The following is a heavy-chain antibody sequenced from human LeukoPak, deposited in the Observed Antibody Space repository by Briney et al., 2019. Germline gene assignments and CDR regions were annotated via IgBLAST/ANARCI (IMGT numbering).Heavy chain of an antibody. CDR1: GFTFSTYD. V-gene: IGHV3-23*01. D-gene: IGHD3-3*01. Sequence: GGSLRLSCATSGFTFSTYDINWVRQAPGKGLEWVSAISGSDATTYYADSVKGRFTISRDNAKNSLYLQMSSLRAEDTAVYYCARGLVRFLEWLSSLYFDYWGQGTLVTVSS. CDR2: ISGSDATT. CDR3: ARGLVRFLEWLSSLYFDY. J-gene: IGHJ4*02.